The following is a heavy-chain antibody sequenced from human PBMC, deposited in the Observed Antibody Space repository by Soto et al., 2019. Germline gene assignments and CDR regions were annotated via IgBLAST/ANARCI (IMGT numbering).Heavy chain of an antibody. CDR2: TYYRSKWYN. CDR3: ARAATTVNHMPSYYFDY. J-gene: IGHJ4*02. CDR1: GDSVSSNSAA. D-gene: IGHD4-4*01. Sequence: SQTLSLTCAISGDSVSSNSAAWNWIRQSPSRGLEWLGRTYYRSKWYNDYAVSVKSRITINPDTSRNQFSLQLNSVTPEDTAVYYCARAATTVNHMPSYYFDYWGQGTLVTVSS. V-gene: IGHV6-1*01.